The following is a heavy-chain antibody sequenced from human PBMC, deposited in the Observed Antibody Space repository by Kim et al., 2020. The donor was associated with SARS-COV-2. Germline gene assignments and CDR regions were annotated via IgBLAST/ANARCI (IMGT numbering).Heavy chain of an antibody. CDR1: GFTFSDYS. D-gene: IGHD4-17*01. Sequence: GSLRLSCAASGFTFSDYSMTWVRQAPAKGLEWVSSISSSGTYTYHADSVKGRFTISRERAKNSLYLEMNSLRADDTAIYYCARALDGDHFDYWGQGRLVTVSS. CDR2: ISSSGTYT. J-gene: IGHJ4*02. CDR3: ARALDGDHFDY. V-gene: IGHV3-21*06.